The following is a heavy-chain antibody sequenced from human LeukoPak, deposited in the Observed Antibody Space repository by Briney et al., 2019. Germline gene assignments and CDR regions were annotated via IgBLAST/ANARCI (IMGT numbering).Heavy chain of an antibody. CDR1: GFTFSSYW. CDR2: INSDGSTT. Sequence: GGSLRLSCAASGFTFSSYWMHWVRQAPGKGLVWVSRINSDGSTTSYADSVKGRFTISRDNAKNTLYLQMNSLRAEDTAVNYCARRSAAKDAFDIWGQGTMVTVSS. D-gene: IGHD6-25*01. V-gene: IGHV3-74*01. CDR3: ARRSAAKDAFDI. J-gene: IGHJ3*02.